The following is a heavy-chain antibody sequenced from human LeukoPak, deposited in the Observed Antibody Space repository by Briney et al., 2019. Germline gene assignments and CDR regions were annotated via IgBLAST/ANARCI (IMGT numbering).Heavy chain of an antibody. CDR1: GYTFTSYD. V-gene: IGHV1-8*01. CDR3: AREPMRGRAGDNAFDI. D-gene: IGHD7-27*01. J-gene: IGHJ3*02. Sequence: ASVKVSCKASGYTFTSYDINWVRHATGQGLEWMGWMNPNSGNTGYAQKFQGRVTMTRDTSMTTAYMELNSLTSEDTAVYYCAREPMRGRAGDNAFDIWGQGTKVTVSS. CDR2: MNPNSGNT.